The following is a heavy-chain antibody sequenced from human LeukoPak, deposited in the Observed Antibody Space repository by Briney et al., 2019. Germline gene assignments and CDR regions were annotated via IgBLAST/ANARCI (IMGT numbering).Heavy chain of an antibody. CDR1: GGSISSYY. Sequence: SETLSLTCTVSGGSISSYYWSWIRQPPGKGLEWIGYIYYSGSTNYNPSLKSRVTISVDTSKNQFSLKLSSVTAADTAVYYCARDWGPNYYGSGSYSYYGMDVWGQGTTVTVSS. J-gene: IGHJ6*02. CDR2: IYYSGST. V-gene: IGHV4-59*01. D-gene: IGHD3-10*01. CDR3: ARDWGPNYYGSGSYSYYGMDV.